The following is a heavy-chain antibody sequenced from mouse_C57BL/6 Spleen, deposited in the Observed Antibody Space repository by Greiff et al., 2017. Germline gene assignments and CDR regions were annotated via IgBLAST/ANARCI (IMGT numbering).Heavy chain of an antibody. CDR1: GYAFSSSW. CDR2: IYPGDGDT. V-gene: IGHV1-82*01. Sequence: QVQLQQSGPELVKPGASVKISCKASGYAFSSSWMNWVKQRPGKGLEWIGRIYPGDGDTNYNGKFKGKATLTADKSSSTAYMQLSSLTSDDSAVYFCARNVDYWGQGTTRTVSS. CDR3: ARNVDY. J-gene: IGHJ2*01.